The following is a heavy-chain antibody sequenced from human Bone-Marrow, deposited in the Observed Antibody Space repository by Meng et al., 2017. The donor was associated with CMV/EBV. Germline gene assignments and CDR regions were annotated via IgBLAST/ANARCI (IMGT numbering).Heavy chain of an antibody. V-gene: IGHV3-9*01. CDR3: ARAQKSALMTGMGV. Sequence: GGSLRLSCAASGFTFDDYTMYWVRQTPGKGLEWVSAISWNSAIGDYAGSVKGRFIISRDNAKKTLYLQMNTLRIENTALYYCARAQKSALMTGMGVWGQGTTVTVSS. CDR1: GFTFDDYT. CDR2: ISWNSAIG. J-gene: IGHJ6*02. D-gene: IGHD3-3*01.